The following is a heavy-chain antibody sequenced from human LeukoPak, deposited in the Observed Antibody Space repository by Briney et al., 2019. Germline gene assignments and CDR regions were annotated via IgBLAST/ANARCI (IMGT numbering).Heavy chain of an antibody. V-gene: IGHV4-30-2*01. CDR3: ARDSFGYSYGSAGWFDP. CDR2: IYHSGST. J-gene: IGHJ5*02. D-gene: IGHD5-18*01. Sequence: PSQTLSLTCAVSGGSISSGGYSWSWIRQPPGKGLEWIGYIYHSGSTYYNPSLKSRVTISVDRSKNQFSLKLSSVTAADTAVYYCARDSFGYSYGSAGWFDPWGQGTLVTVSS. CDR1: GGSISSGGYS.